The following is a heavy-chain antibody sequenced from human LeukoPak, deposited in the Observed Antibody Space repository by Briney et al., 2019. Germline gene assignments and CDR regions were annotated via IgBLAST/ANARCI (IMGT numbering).Heavy chain of an antibody. CDR2: IIPIFGTA. CDR3: ARDFSRYCSSTSCYRGHFDI. D-gene: IGHD2-2*02. Sequence: ASVKVSCKASGGTFSSYAISWVRQAPGQGLEWMGGIIPIFGTANYAQNFQGRVTITADESTSTAYMELSSLRSEDTAVYYCARDFSRYCSSTSCYRGHFDIWGQGTMVTVSS. J-gene: IGHJ3*02. V-gene: IGHV1-69*13. CDR1: GGTFSSYA.